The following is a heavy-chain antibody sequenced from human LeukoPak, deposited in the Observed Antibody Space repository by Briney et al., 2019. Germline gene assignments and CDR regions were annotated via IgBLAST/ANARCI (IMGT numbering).Heavy chain of an antibody. D-gene: IGHD3-16*01. Sequence: ASVKVSCKASGYTFTSYGISWVRQAPGQGLEWMGWISAYNGNTNYAQKLQGRVTMTTDTSTSTAYMELRSLRSDDTAVYYCARDLPLGMVGEAFDIWGQGTMVTVSS. CDR2: ISAYNGNT. J-gene: IGHJ3*02. V-gene: IGHV1-18*01. CDR3: ARDLPLGMVGEAFDI. CDR1: GYTFTSYG.